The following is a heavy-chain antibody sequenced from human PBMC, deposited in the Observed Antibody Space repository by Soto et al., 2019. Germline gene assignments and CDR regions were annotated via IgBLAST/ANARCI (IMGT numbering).Heavy chain of an antibody. CDR2: ISGSGGST. CDR1: GFTFSSYA. V-gene: IGHV3-23*01. CDR3: AKSLNSYYYYGVDV. J-gene: IGHJ6*02. Sequence: GGSLRLSCAASGFTFSSYAMSWVRQAPGKGLEWVSAISGSGGSTYYADSVKGRFTISRDNSKNTLYLQMNSLRAEDTAVYYCAKSLNSYYYYGVDVWGQGTTVTVSS.